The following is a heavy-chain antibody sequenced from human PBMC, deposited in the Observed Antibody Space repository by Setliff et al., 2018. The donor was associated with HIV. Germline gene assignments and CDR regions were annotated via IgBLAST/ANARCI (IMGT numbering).Heavy chain of an antibody. D-gene: IGHD1-26*01. Sequence: PSETLSLTCTVSSGSISSSSYYWGWIRQPPGKGLEWIGSIYYSGSTYYNPSLKSRVTISVDTSKNQFSLKLTSVTAVDTAAYYCARHGRLSGGYWGGGDYWGQGTLVTVSS. CDR2: IYYSGST. V-gene: IGHV4-39*01. CDR1: SGSISSSSYY. CDR3: ARHGRLSGGYWGGGDY. J-gene: IGHJ4*02.